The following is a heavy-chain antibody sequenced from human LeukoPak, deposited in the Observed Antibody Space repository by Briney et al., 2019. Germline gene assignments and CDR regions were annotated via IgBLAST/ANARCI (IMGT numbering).Heavy chain of an antibody. CDR3: ATDRYYYDSSGYSLFDF. J-gene: IGHJ4*02. CDR2: ISPSGGST. V-gene: IGHV1-46*01. Sequence: ASVRVSCKASGYTFTSNYMHWVRQGPGQGPEWMGVISPSGGSTTYAQKFQGRVTLTSEMSTRTNYSPLSSLRSEETAVYYCATDRYYYDSSGYSLFDFWGQETLVNVSS. CDR1: GYTFTSNY. D-gene: IGHD3-22*01.